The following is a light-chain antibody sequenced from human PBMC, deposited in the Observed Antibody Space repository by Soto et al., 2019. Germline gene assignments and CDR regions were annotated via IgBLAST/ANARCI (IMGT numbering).Light chain of an antibody. CDR2: TAS. Sequence: DIQMSQSPSSLSASVGDRVTITCRASQGISNYLAWYQQKPGKVHKLLIYTASTLQSGVPSRFSGSGSGTDFTLTISSLQPEDVATYYCQNYNSAPFTFGPGTTVDIK. CDR3: QNYNSAPFT. CDR1: QGISNY. V-gene: IGKV1-27*01. J-gene: IGKJ3*01.